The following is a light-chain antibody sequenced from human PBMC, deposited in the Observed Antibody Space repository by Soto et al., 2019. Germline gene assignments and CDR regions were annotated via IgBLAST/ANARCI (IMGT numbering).Light chain of an antibody. CDR3: QQYNNWPQT. V-gene: IGKV3-15*01. Sequence: EIVLTQSPATLSVSPGERATLSCRASQSVSSNLAWYQQKPGQAPRLLIYDASNRATDIPARFSGSGSGTEFTLTISSLQSEDFAEYHCQQYNNWPQTFGQGTKVDIK. J-gene: IGKJ1*01. CDR1: QSVSSN. CDR2: DAS.